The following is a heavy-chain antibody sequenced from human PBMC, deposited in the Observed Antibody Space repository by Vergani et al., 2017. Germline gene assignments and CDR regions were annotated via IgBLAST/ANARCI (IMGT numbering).Heavy chain of an antibody. CDR2: IKHDGSEK. CDR3: ATYYYGKYNY. D-gene: IGHD3-10*01. J-gene: IGHJ4*02. Sequence: EVQLLESGGGLVQPGGSLRLSCAASGFTFSSYWMSWVRQAPGKGLEWVANIKHDGSEKYYVDSVKGRFTISSDNAKNSLYLHMNSLRAEDTAVYYCATYYYGKYNYWGQGTLVTVSS. CDR1: GFTFSSYW. V-gene: IGHV3-7*01.